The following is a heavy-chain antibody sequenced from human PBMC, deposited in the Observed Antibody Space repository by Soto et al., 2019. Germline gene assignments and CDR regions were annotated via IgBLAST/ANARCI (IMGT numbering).Heavy chain of an antibody. D-gene: IGHD3-22*01. CDR1: GYSFSFYG. CDR2: IKPSDGNR. CDR3: ERDRIRGYDSSGFYS. Sequence: QIQLVQSGAEWRKPGASVKVSCKASGYSFSFYGINWVRQAPGQGLEWMGWIKPSDGNRNFAQKFDDRVTMTTATSTNTVFLELRSLKSDESAIYYCERDRIRGYDSSGFYSWGQGTMVTVSS. J-gene: IGHJ4*02. V-gene: IGHV1-18*01.